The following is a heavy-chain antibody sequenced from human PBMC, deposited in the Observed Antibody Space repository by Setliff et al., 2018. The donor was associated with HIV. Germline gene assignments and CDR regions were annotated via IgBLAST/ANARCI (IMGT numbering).Heavy chain of an antibody. CDR3: ARDSSGVLSLRYMDV. V-gene: IGHV1-69*13. CDR1: GGTFSSYA. J-gene: IGHJ6*03. D-gene: IGHD6-19*01. CDR2: IIPIFGTA. Sequence: SVKVSCKASGGTFSSYAISWVRQAPGGLEWMGGIIPIFGTANYAQKFQGRVTITADESASTAYMELSSLRSDDTAVHYCARDSSGVLSLRYMDVWGKGTTVTVSS.